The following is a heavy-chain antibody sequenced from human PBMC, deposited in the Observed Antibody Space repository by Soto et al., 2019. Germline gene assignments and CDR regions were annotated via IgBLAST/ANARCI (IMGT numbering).Heavy chain of an antibody. CDR2: ISGSGGST. CDR3: ARRGSGSYYDY. CDR1: GFTFSSYA. J-gene: IGHJ4*02. Sequence: EVQLLESGGGLVQPGGSLRLSCAASGFTFSSYAMRWVRQAPVKGLEWVSAISGSGGSTYYADSVKGRFTISRANSKHTLYLQMNSLRAEDTAVYYCARRGSGSYYDYWGQGTLVTVSS. V-gene: IGHV3-23*01. D-gene: IGHD1-26*01.